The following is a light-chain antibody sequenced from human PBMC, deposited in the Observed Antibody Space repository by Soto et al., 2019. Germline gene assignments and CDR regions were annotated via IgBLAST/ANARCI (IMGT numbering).Light chain of an antibody. V-gene: IGKV3-20*01. Sequence: EIVLTQSPGTLSLSPGERATLSCRANQRIINRSLAWYQQKPGQAPRLLIYDASNRATGIPDRFTGSGSGTDFTLTISRLEPEDFAVYYCQQRGGSPPTWTFGQGTKVDIK. CDR1: QRIINRS. CDR2: DAS. CDR3: QQRGGSPPTWT. J-gene: IGKJ1*01.